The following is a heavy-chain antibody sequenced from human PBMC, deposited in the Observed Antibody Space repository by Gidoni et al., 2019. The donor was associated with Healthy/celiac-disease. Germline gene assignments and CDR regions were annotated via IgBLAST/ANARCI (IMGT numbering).Heavy chain of an antibody. D-gene: IGHD3-16*01. CDR2: ISYDGRNT. J-gene: IGHJ4*02. CDR3: AREYCDYIWGGCRTSFDY. V-gene: IGHV3-30*04. Sequence: LEWVAVISYDGRNTYYADSVKGRFTISRDNSKNTLYLQMNGLRAEDTAVEYCAREYCDYIWGGCRTSFDYWGQGTLVTVSS.